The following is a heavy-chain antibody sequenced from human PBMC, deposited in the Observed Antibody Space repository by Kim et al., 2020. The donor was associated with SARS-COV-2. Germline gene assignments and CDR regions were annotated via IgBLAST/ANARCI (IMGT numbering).Heavy chain of an antibody. Sequence: GGSLRLSCAASGFTFSSYAMSWVREAPGKGLEWVSAISGSGGSTYYADSVKGRFTISRDNSKNTLYLQMNSLRAEDTAVYYCAKVGVGGGIVVVPAARQFDYWGQGTLVTVSS. D-gene: IGHD2-2*01. CDR3: AKVGVGGGIVVVPAARQFDY. CDR2: ISGSGGST. J-gene: IGHJ4*02. V-gene: IGHV3-23*01. CDR1: GFTFSSYA.